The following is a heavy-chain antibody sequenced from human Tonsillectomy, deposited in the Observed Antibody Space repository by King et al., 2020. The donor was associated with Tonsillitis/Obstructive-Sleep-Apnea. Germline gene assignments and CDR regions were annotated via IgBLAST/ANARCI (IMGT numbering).Heavy chain of an antibody. J-gene: IGHJ5*02. CDR2: IWHDGSNK. V-gene: IGHV3-33*01. Sequence: VQLVESGGGVVQPGRSLRLFCAASGFTFSSYGMNWVRQAPGKGLEWVAVIWHDGSNKYYAESVKGRFTISRDNSKNTLYPQMNSLRGEDTAVYYCARARVLKGGFDPWGQGTLVTVSS. CDR1: GFTFSSYG. CDR3: ARARVLKGGFDP. D-gene: IGHD1-26*01.